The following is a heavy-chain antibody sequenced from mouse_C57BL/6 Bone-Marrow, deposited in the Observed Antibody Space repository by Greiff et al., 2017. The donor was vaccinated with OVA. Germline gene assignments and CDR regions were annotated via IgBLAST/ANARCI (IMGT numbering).Heavy chain of an antibody. D-gene: IGHD1-1*01. V-gene: IGHV1-52*01. Sequence: QVQLKQSGAELVRPGSSVKLSCKASGYTFTSYWMHWVKQRPIQGLEWIGNIDPSDSETHYNQKFKDKATLTVDKSSSTAYMQLSSLTSEDSAVYYCARLGTTVVAPPVWGTGTTVTVSS. CDR2: IDPSDSET. J-gene: IGHJ1*03. CDR3: ARLGTTVVAPPV. CDR1: GYTFTSYW.